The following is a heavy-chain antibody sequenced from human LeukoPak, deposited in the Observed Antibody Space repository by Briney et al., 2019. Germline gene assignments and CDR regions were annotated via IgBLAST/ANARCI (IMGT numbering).Heavy chain of an antibody. Sequence: SETLSLTCTVSGDSISNYYWSWIRQPPGKGLEWIGYIFYSGSTNYNPSLTSRATISVDTSKSHFSLKLSSVTAADTAVYYCARRIPGAGQSSYYFDSWGQGALVTVSS. CDR3: ARRIPGAGQSSYYFDS. J-gene: IGHJ4*02. V-gene: IGHV4-59*01. D-gene: IGHD6-13*01. CDR2: IFYSGST. CDR1: GDSISNYY.